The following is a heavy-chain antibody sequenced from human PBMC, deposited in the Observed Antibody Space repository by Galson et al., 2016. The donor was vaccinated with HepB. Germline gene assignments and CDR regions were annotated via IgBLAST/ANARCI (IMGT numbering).Heavy chain of an antibody. CDR3: ARGKRVPPEILHYSYYYNMDV. CDR1: GGTFSSYV. V-gene: IGHV1-69*13. Sequence: SVKVSCKASGGTFSSYVLGWVRQAPGQGLEWMGGIIPMFGAAKYPQKFQGRLTITADESTSTAYMELSSLRFEDAAIYYCARGKRVPPEILHYSYYYNMDVWGPGTTVTVSS. J-gene: IGHJ6*02. CDR2: IIPMFGAA. D-gene: IGHD2-2*01.